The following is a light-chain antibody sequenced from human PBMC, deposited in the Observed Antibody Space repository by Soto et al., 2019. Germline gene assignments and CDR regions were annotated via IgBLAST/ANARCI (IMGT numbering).Light chain of an antibody. V-gene: IGKV1-12*01. Sequence: DIQMTQSPSSVSASVGDRITITCRASQGISSWLAWYQQKPGKAPKLLIYAASSLQSGVPSRFSGSGSATEFTLTISGLQSDDFATYYCQQYKDYVWTFGQGTKVDIK. CDR3: QQYKDYVWT. J-gene: IGKJ1*01. CDR1: QGISSW. CDR2: AAS.